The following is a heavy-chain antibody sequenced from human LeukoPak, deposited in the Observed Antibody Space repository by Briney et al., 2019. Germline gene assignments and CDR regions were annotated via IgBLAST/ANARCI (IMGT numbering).Heavy chain of an antibody. Sequence: GGSLRLSCAASGFTFSSYGMPWVRQAPGKGLEWVAVISYDGSNKYYADSVKGRFTISRDNSKNTLYLQMNSLRAEDTAVYYCAKPIFGVVIAFDYWGQGTLVTVSS. J-gene: IGHJ4*02. D-gene: IGHD3-3*01. CDR2: ISYDGSNK. V-gene: IGHV3-30*18. CDR1: GFTFSSYG. CDR3: AKPIFGVVIAFDY.